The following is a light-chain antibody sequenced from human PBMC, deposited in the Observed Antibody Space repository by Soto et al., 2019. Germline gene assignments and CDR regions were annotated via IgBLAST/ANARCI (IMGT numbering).Light chain of an antibody. J-gene: IGKJ2*01. Sequence: DIQMTQSPPSLSASVVDRVTITFLASETIYRYLNWYQQKPGKAPSLLISDASTLQGGVPSRFSGSGSGTDFTLSISSLQSEDFATYYCQQSYKTQHTFGQGTKVDIK. CDR2: DAS. CDR3: QQSYKTQHT. V-gene: IGKV1-39*01. CDR1: ETIYRY.